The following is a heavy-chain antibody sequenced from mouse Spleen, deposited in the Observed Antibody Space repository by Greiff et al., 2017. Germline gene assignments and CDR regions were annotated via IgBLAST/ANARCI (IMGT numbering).Heavy chain of an antibody. D-gene: IGHD4-1*02. V-gene: IGHV1-64*01. CDR2: IHPNSGST. Sequence: QVHVKQPGAELVKPGASVKLSCKASGYTFTSYWMHWVKQRPGQGLEWIGMIHPNSGSTNYNEKFKSKATLTVDKSSSTAYMQLSSLTSEDSAVYYCASQLGQDFDYWGQGTTLTVSS. CDR1: GYTFTSYW. J-gene: IGHJ2*01. CDR3: ASQLGQDFDY.